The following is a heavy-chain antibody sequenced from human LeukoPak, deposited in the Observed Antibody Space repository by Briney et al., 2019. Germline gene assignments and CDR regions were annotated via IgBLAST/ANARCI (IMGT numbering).Heavy chain of an antibody. J-gene: IGHJ4*02. CDR2: INHSGST. CDR1: GGSFSGYY. Sequence: PSETLSLTCAVYGGSFSGYYWSWMRQPPGKGLEWIGEINHSGSTNYNPSLKSRVTISVDTSKNQFSLKLSSVTAADTAVYYCARARIAAAGRYYFDYWGQGTLVTVSS. V-gene: IGHV4-34*01. CDR3: ARARIAAAGRYYFDY. D-gene: IGHD6-13*01.